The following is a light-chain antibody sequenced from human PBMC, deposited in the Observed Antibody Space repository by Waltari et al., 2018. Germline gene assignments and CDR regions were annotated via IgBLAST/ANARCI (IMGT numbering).Light chain of an antibody. CDR3: CSYVRNVTWV. CDR2: EDS. Sequence: QSALTQPASVSGSPGQSITLSCLGTRRDVGGYSLLSWYQQHPGKAPKLMIYEDSKRPAGVSNRLSGLKTGNTASLTISGLQAEDEADYYCCSYVRNVTWVFGGGTKLTVL. J-gene: IGLJ3*02. CDR1: RRDVGGYSL. V-gene: IGLV2-23*01.